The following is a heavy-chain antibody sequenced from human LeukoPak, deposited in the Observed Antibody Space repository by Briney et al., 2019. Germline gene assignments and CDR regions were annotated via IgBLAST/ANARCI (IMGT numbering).Heavy chain of an antibody. CDR1: GFTSSDYW. CDR3: ARDDYDMDV. CDR2: IKQDGSEK. J-gene: IGHJ6*02. V-gene: IGHV3-7*03. Sequence: GGSLRLSCAASGFTSSDYWMSWVRQAPGKGLEWVANIKQDGSEKYYVDSVKGRFTISRDNAKNSLNLQMNSLRAEDTAMYYCARDDYDMDVWGQGTTVTVSS.